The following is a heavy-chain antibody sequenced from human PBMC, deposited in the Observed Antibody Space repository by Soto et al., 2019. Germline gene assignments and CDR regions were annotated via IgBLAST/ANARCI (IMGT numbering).Heavy chain of an antibody. CDR2: VRGKAYGGTT. J-gene: IGHJ6*02. D-gene: IGHD2-15*01. Sequence: PGGSLRLSCTASGFTFGDYAMSWVRQAPGKGLEGVGLVRGKAYGGTTEYTASVKGRFTISRDDSKSIAYLQMNSLKTEDTAVYYCTREFVVVVAATSYYYYGMDVWGQATTGPVSS. CDR1: GFTFGDYA. CDR3: TREFVVVVAATSYYYYGMDV. V-gene: IGHV3-49*04.